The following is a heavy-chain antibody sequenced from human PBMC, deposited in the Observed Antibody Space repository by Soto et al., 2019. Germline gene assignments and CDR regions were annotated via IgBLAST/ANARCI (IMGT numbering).Heavy chain of an antibody. Sequence: GGSLRLSCAASGFTFSDYYMSWIRQAPGKGLEWVSYISSSASAIYYADSVKGRFTISRDNAKNSLYLQMNSLRAEDTAVYYCARDRYGDKAFDYWGQGTLVTVSS. CDR1: GFTFSDYY. CDR2: ISSSASAI. D-gene: IGHD4-17*01. V-gene: IGHV3-11*01. J-gene: IGHJ4*02. CDR3: ARDRYGDKAFDY.